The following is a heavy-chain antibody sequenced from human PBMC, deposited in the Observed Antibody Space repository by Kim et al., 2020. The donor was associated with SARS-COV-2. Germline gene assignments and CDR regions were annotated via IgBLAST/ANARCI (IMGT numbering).Heavy chain of an antibody. CDR2: IRASAETT. D-gene: IGHD6-19*01. CDR1: GFTLSNNA. J-gene: IGHJ4*02. V-gene: IGHV3-23*01. CDR3: AKDRGGRGWPVFDY. Sequence: GGSLRLSCAASGFTLSNNAMSWVRQAPGRGLEWVSTIRASAETTYYADSVNGRFTISRDSSKHTLYLQLNSLRADDTAVYYCAKDRGGRGWPVFDYWCQGTLVTVSS.